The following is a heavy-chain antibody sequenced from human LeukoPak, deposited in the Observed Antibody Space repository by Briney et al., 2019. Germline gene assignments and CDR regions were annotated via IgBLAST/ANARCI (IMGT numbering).Heavy chain of an antibody. Sequence: PGGSLRLSCAASGFTFSSYGMHWVRQAPGKGLEWVAVISYDGSNKYYADSVKGRFTTSRDNSKNTLYLQMNSLRAEDTAVYYCAKGDIVATSPIDYWGQGTLVTVSS. CDR1: GFTFSSYG. V-gene: IGHV3-30*18. CDR2: ISYDGSNK. J-gene: IGHJ4*02. D-gene: IGHD5-12*01. CDR3: AKGDIVATSPIDY.